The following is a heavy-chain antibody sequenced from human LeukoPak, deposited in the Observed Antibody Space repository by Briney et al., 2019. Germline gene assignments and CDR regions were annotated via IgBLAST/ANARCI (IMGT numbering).Heavy chain of an antibody. Sequence: PGGFLRLSCAASGFTFSSYAMHWVRQAPGKGLEWVAVISYDGSNKYYADSVKGRFTISRDNSKNTLYLQMNSLRAEDTAVYYCARDVEQFDYWGQGTLVTVSS. J-gene: IGHJ4*02. CDR1: GFTFSSYA. CDR2: ISYDGSNK. V-gene: IGHV3-30-3*01. D-gene: IGHD1/OR15-1a*01. CDR3: ARDVEQFDY.